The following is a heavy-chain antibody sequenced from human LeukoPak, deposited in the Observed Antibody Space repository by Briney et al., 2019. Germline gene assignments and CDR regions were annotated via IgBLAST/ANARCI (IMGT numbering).Heavy chain of an antibody. CDR1: GGTFSSYT. CDR2: IIPIFGTA. V-gene: IGHV1-69*05. CDR3: ARGQVGATPRVDYYYMDV. J-gene: IGHJ6*03. Sequence: SVKVSCKASGGTFSSYTISWVRQAPGQGLEWMGGIIPIFGTANYAQKFQGRVTITTDESTSTAYMELSSLRSEDTAVYYCARGQVGATPRVDYYYMDVWGKGTTVTVSS. D-gene: IGHD1-26*01.